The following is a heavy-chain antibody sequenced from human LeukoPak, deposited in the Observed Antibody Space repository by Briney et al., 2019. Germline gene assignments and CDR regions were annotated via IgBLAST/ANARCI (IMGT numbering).Heavy chain of an antibody. J-gene: IGHJ6*02. CDR3: ARGFPAAGGYFYGSGNYPPRGMDV. Sequence: SETLSLTCDVYGGSISGYYWRWIRQPPGKGLEWIGEINHSGSTNYNPSLKSRVTISLDTSENQFSLRLTSVTAADTATYYCARGFPAAGGYFYGSGNYPPRGMDVWGQGTTVTVSS. CDR1: GGSISGYY. D-gene: IGHD3-10*01. CDR2: INHSGST. V-gene: IGHV4-34*01.